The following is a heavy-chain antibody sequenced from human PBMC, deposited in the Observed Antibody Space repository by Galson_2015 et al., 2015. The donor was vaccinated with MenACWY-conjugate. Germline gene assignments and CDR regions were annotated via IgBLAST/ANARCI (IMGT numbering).Heavy chain of an antibody. V-gene: IGHV3-53*01. J-gene: IGHJ5*02. D-gene: IGHD2-21*01. Sequence: SLRLSCAASGFTVSSHYMNWVRQAPGKGLEWVSLINSKGNTHYADSAMGRFTISRDSSKNTLYLQMNTLRAEDTAVYYCARSVGNIVSQRSFDLWGQGTLVTVSS. CDR2: INSKGNT. CDR1: GFTVSSHY. CDR3: ARSVGNIVSQRSFDL.